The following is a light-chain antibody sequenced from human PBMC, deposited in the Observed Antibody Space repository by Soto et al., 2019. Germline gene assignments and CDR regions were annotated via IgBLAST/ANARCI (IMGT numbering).Light chain of an antibody. CDR3: QQYVSSVT. V-gene: IGKV3-20*01. Sequence: EIVLTQSPGSLSLSPGERATLSCRASQSVDSSFFAWYQQKPGQAPRLLIYGASNRATGIPDRFSGSGSGTDFTLTISGLEPDDFAVYYCQQYVSSVTFGQGTKVEIK. CDR1: QSVDSSF. J-gene: IGKJ1*01. CDR2: GAS.